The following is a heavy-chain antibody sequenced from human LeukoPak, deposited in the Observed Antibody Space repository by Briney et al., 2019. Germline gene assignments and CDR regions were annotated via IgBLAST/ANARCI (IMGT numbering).Heavy chain of an antibody. J-gene: IGHJ4*02. CDR1: GGSTSNYF. CDR3: ARDPEGHGYYFDY. Sequence: SETLSLTCTVSGGSTSNYFCTWLRQSPGEGLEWIGRIHTSGRTNYNPYIKSRVSMSVDTSKNQFSLKMSSVAAADTADYYCARDPEGHGYYFDYWGQGALVTVSS. CDR2: IHTSGRT. D-gene: IGHD3-3*01. V-gene: IGHV4-4*07.